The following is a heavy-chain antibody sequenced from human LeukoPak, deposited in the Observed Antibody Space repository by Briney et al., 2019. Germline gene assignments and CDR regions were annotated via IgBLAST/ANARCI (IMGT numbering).Heavy chain of an antibody. J-gene: IGHJ1*01. CDR3: ARGGAARLHFQN. CDR1: GGSISTYY. D-gene: IGHD6-6*01. Sequence: SETLSLTCTVSGGSISTYYWNWIRQPPGKGLEWIGYIYHSGSTNYNPSLQSRVTISVDTSRNQFSLNLNSVTAADTAVYYCARGGAARLHFQNWGQGTLVTVSS. CDR2: IYHSGST. V-gene: IGHV4-59*01.